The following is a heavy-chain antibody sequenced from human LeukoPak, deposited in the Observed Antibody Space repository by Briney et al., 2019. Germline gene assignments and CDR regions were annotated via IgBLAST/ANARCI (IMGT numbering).Heavy chain of an antibody. CDR3: ARTSYSGIYYFDY. CDR2: IYYSGST. V-gene: IGHV4-59*01. CDR1: GGSISSYY. Sequence: SETLSLTCTVSGGSISSYYWSWIRQPPGKGLEWIGYIYYSGSTNYNPSLKSRVTISVDTSKNQFSLKLSSVTAADTAVYYCARTSYSGIYYFDYWGQGTLVTVSS. D-gene: IGHD1-26*01. J-gene: IGHJ4*02.